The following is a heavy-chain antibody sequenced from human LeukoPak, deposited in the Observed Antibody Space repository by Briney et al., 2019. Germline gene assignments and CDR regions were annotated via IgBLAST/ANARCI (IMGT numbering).Heavy chain of an antibody. Sequence: ASVKVSCKVSGYTLTELSMHWVRQAPGKGLEWMGVFDPEDGETIYAQKFQGRVTMTEDTSTDTAYMELSSLRSEDTAVYYCATGVYYDILTGLSTDAFDIWGQGTMVTVSS. J-gene: IGHJ3*02. CDR3: ATGVYYDILTGLSTDAFDI. CDR1: GYTLTELS. CDR2: FDPEDGET. V-gene: IGHV1-24*01. D-gene: IGHD3-9*01.